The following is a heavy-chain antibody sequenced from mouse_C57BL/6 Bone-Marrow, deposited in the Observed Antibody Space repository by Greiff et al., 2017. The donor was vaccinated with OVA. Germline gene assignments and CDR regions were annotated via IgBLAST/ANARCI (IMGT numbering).Heavy chain of an antibody. J-gene: IGHJ4*01. V-gene: IGHV1-7*01. CDR2: INPSSGYT. CDR1: GYTFTSYW. Sequence: VQLQHSGAELAKPGASVKLSCKASGYTFTSYWMHWVNKRPGRGLEWIGYINPSSGYTKYNQKYKDKATLTADKSSSPAYMQLSSLTYEDSAVYYCARWYYAMDYWGQGTSVTVSS. CDR3: ARWYYAMDY.